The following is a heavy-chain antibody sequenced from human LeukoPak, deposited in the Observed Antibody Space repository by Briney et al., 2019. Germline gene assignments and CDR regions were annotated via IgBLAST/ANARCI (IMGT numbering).Heavy chain of an antibody. Sequence: GGSLRLSCAASGFTFSSYSMNWVRQAPGKGLEWVSSISSSSSNIYYADSVKGRFTISRDNAKNSLYLQMNSLRVEDTAVYYCAREKIYGSGSYPLDYWGQGTLVTVSS. CDR3: AREKIYGSGSYPLDY. D-gene: IGHD3-10*01. V-gene: IGHV3-21*01. J-gene: IGHJ4*02. CDR1: GFTFSSYS. CDR2: ISSSSSNI.